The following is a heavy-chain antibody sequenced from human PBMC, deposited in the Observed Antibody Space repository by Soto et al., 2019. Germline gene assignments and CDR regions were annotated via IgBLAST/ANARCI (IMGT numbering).Heavy chain of an antibody. CDR3: ARAMVRGVSDY. V-gene: IGHV3-33*01. D-gene: IGHD3-10*01. CDR2: IWYDGSNK. CDR1: GFTFSSYG. J-gene: IGHJ4*02. Sequence: GGSLRLSCAASGFTFSSYGMHWVRQAPGKGLEWVAVIWYDGSNKYYADSVKGRFTISRDNSKNTLYLQMNSLRAEDTAVYYCARAMVRGVSDYWGQGTQVTVSS.